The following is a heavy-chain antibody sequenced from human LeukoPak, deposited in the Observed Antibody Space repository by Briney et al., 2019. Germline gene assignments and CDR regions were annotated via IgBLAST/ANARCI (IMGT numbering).Heavy chain of an antibody. CDR3: TSLRTTTISTPAYWYFDL. Sequence: PGGSLRLSCAASGFTFSNAWMNWVRQAPGKGLEWVGRIKSKTDDGAADYAAPVKGRFTISRDDPKNTLYLQMNSLKTDDTAVYYCTSLRTTTISTPAYWYFDLWGRGTLVTVSS. D-gene: IGHD4-11*01. V-gene: IGHV3-15*01. CDR2: IKSKTDDGAA. J-gene: IGHJ2*01. CDR1: GFTFSNAW.